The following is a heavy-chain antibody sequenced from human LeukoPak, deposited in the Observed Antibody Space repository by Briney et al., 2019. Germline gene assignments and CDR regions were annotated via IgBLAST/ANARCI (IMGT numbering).Heavy chain of an antibody. V-gene: IGHV3-30*02. CDR2: IRYDGSNK. D-gene: IGHD2-2*02. CDR1: GFTFSSYG. J-gene: IGHJ4*02. CDR3: AKDFYCSSTSCYNFDY. Sequence: GGSLRLSCAASGFTFSSYGMHWVRQAPGKGLEWVAFIRYDGSNKYYADSVKGRFTISRDNSKNTLYLQMNSLRAEDTAVYYCAKDFYCSSTSCYNFDYWGQGTLVTVSS.